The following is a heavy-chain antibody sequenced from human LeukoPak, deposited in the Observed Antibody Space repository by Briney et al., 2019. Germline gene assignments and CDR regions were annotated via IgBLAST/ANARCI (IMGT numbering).Heavy chain of an antibody. J-gene: IGHJ4*02. CDR1: GFTFSSYA. CDR3: ARGDGQLWQGYYFDY. CDR2: ISYDGSNK. Sequence: PGGSLRLSCAASGFTFSSYATHWVRQAPGKGLEWVAVISYDGSNKYYADSVKGRFTISRDNSKSTLYLQMNSLRAEDTAVYYCARGDGQLWQGYYFDYWGQGTLVTVSS. D-gene: IGHD5-18*01. V-gene: IGHV3-30*04.